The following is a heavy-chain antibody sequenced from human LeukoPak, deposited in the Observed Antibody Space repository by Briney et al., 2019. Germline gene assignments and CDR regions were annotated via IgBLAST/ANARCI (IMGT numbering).Heavy chain of an antibody. D-gene: IGHD4-23*01. V-gene: IGHV4-34*01. CDR3: ARDGGPNNYWFDP. CDR1: GGSFSGYY. Sequence: SETLSLTCALYGGSFSGYYGLWVRQAPGKGLEWLGEVGHSGLTNYKPSLKSRLTISLDMSKNQFSLRLTSVTAADAAVYYCARDGGPNNYWFDPWGQGTLVTVSS. CDR2: VGHSGLT. J-gene: IGHJ5*02.